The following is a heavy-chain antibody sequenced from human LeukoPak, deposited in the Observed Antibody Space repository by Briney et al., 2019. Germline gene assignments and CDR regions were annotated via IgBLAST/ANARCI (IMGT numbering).Heavy chain of an antibody. CDR3: ARDSTRIQTGTTP. J-gene: IGHJ5*02. D-gene: IGHD1-1*01. V-gene: IGHV3-21*01. CDR2: ITSSSSHI. Sequence: GGSLRLSCAASGFTFSSYNMNWVRQAPGKGLEWVSSITSSSSHIYYADSVKGRFTISRDNARNSLYLQMNSLRAEDTTVYYCARDSTRIQTGTTPWGQGTLVTVSS. CDR1: GFTFSSYN.